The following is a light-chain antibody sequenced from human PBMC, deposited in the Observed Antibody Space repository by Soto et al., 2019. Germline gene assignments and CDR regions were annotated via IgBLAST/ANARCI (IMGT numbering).Light chain of an antibody. V-gene: IGLV6-57*04. CDR1: SGSIANNY. CDR2: ENK. J-gene: IGLJ2*01. CDR3: HTYDADGVI. Sequence: NFMLTQPHAVSESPGKTVTISCTRSSGSIANNYVQWDQQRPGSAPTTVIYENKLRPSGGAGRFSGSTDASPNSVSLTISRVQTGDEAGYYCHTYDADGVIFSGGSK.